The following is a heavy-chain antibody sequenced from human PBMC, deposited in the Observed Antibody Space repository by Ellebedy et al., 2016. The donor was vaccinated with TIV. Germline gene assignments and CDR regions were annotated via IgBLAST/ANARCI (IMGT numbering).Heavy chain of an antibody. V-gene: IGHV4-34*01. CDR2: INHSGST. Sequence: SETLSLXXAVYGGSFSGYYWSWIRQPPGKGLEWIGEINHSGSTNYNPSLKSRVTISVDTSKNQFSLKLSSVTAADTAVYYCARGWTTRDYYYGMDVWGQGTTVTVSS. CDR3: ARGWTTRDYYYGMDV. CDR1: GGSFSGYY. J-gene: IGHJ6*02. D-gene: IGHD4-17*01.